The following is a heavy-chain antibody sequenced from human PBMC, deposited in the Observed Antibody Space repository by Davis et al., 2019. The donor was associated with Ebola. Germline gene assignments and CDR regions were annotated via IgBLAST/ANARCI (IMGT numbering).Heavy chain of an antibody. Sequence: GGSLRLSCAASGFAFRSFAMNWVRQAPGKGLEWVSAISGSGRSTYYADSVKGRFTISRDNSKTTLYLQMNSLTGEDTAIYYCAKAISAVAGWPFDDYWGQGTLVTVSS. CDR3: AKAISAVAGWPFDDY. CDR1: GFAFRSFA. CDR2: ISGSGRST. D-gene: IGHD6-19*01. J-gene: IGHJ4*02. V-gene: IGHV3-23*01.